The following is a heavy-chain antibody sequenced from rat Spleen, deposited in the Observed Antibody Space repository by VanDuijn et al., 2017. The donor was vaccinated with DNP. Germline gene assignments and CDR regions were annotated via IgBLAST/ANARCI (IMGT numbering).Heavy chain of an antibody. J-gene: IGHJ2*01. V-gene: IGHV3-1*01. CDR1: GYSITSNY. D-gene: IGHD5-1*01. CDR2: ISYSGTT. CDR3: ARWGELHYFDY. Sequence: EVQLLESGPGLVKPSQSLSLTCSVTGYSITSNYWGWIRTFPGNKMEYVGHISYSGTTHYNPSLKIRISITRDTSKDQFFLQLNSVTTEDTATDYCARWGELHYFDYWGQGVMVTVSS.